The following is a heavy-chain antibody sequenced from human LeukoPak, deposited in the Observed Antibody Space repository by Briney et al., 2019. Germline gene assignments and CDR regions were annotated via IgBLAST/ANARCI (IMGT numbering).Heavy chain of an antibody. J-gene: IGHJ4*02. CDR2: INPNSGGT. CDR3: ARGYLYYYDVSGYPFDY. Sequence: ASVKVSCKASGYTFTDYYMHWVRQAPGQGLEWMGWINPNSGGTNYAQKFQGRVTMNRDTSISTAYMELRRLRSDDTAVYYCARGYLYYYDVSGYPFDYWGQGTLVTVSS. CDR1: GYTFTDYY. V-gene: IGHV1-2*02. D-gene: IGHD3-22*01.